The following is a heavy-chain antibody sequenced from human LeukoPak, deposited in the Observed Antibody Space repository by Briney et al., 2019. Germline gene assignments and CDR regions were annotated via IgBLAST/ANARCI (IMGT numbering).Heavy chain of an antibody. CDR2: IKQDGSEK. CDR1: GFTFSSYW. J-gene: IGHJ4*02. D-gene: IGHD6-19*01. V-gene: IGHV3-7*01. Sequence: GGSLRPSCAASGFTFSSYWMSWVRQAPGKGLEWVANIKQDGSEKYYVDSVKGRFTISRDSAKNSLYLQMNSLRAEDTAVYYCARDRVATIRSRYSSGWYDWGQGTLVTVSS. CDR3: ARDRVATIRSRYSSGWYD.